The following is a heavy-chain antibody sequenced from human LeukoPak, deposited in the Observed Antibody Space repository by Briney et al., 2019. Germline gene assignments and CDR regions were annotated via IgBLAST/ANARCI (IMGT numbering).Heavy chain of an antibody. CDR3: ARTGTIASSYYYYMDV. Sequence: GASVKVSCKASGYTFTSYDINWVRQATGQGLEWMGWMNPNSGNTGYAQKFQGRVTMTRNTSISTAYMELRSLRSDDTAVYYCARTGTIASSYYYYMDVWGKGTTVTVSS. J-gene: IGHJ6*03. V-gene: IGHV1-8*01. CDR2: MNPNSGNT. CDR1: GYTFTSYD. D-gene: IGHD1-7*01.